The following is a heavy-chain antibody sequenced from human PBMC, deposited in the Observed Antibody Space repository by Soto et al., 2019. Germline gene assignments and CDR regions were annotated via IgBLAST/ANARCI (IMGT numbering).Heavy chain of an antibody. D-gene: IGHD2-15*01. CDR3: VYSCHFNY. Sequence: GGSLRLSCAASGFTFSRYAMTWVRLPPGKELEWVSSIGVTGDTYYADAVKGRFAISRDNSQDPLSLQMSSLRADDTAIYSCVYSCHFNYWGQGNLVTVSS. J-gene: IGHJ4*02. CDR1: GFTFSRYA. V-gene: IGHV3-23*01. CDR2: IGVTGDT.